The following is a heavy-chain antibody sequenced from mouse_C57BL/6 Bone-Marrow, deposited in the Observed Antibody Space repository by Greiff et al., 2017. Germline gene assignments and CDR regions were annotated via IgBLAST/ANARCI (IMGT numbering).Heavy chain of an antibody. D-gene: IGHD2-5*01. CDR1: GYTFTSYW. V-gene: IGHV1-7*01. CDR3: ARAPYSNFFDY. CDR2: INPSSGYT. Sequence: VKLQESGAELAKPGASVKLSCKASGYTFTSYWMHWVKQRPGQGLEWIGYINPSSGYTKYNQKFKDKATLTADKSSRTAYMQPSSLTYEGSADYYVARAPYSNFFDYWGQGTTLTVAS. J-gene: IGHJ2*01.